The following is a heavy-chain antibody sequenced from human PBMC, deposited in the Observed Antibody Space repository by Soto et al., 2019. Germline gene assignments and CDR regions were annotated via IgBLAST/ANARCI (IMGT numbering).Heavy chain of an antibody. CDR1: GYTFTSYG. CDR3: AREDIDYHGMDV. J-gene: IGHJ6*02. V-gene: IGHV1-18*01. Sequence: ASVKVSCKASGYTFTSYGISWVRQAPGQGLEWMGWISAYNGNTNYAEKFQGRVTMTRDTSTSTVYMYLSSLRSEDTAVYFCAREDIDYHGMDVWGQGTTVTVSS. CDR2: ISAYNGNT. D-gene: IGHD2-15*01.